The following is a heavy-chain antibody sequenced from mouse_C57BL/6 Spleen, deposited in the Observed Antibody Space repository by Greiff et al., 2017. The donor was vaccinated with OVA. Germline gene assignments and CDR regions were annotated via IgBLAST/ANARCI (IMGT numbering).Heavy chain of an antibody. J-gene: IGHJ4*01. D-gene: IGHD2-4*01. V-gene: IGHV2-2*01. Sequence: VKLQQSGPGLVQPSQSLSITCTVSGFSLTSYGVHWVRQSPGKGLEWLGVIWSGGSTDYNAAFISRLSISKDNSKSQVFFKMNSLQADDTAIYYCARTGYDYDGYAMDYWGQGTSVTVSS. CDR2: IWSGGST. CDR1: GFSLTSYG. CDR3: ARTGYDYDGYAMDY.